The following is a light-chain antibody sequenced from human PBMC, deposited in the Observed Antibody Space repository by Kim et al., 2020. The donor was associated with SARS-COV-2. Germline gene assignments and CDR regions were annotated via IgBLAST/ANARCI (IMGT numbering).Light chain of an antibody. CDR3: QQYNDHELT. J-gene: IGKJ4*02. Sequence: SVGDRVTITCRASQNVNTCLAWYQQRPGKAPQVLIYDASNLECGVPSRFSGSGSGTEFTLPISGLQPDDFATYYCQQYNDHELTFGGGTKVDLK. V-gene: IGKV1-5*01. CDR2: DAS. CDR1: QNVNTC.